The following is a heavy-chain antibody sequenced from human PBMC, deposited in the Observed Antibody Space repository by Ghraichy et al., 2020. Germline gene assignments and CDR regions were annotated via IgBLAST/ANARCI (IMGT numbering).Heavy chain of an antibody. J-gene: IGHJ4*02. CDR1: GFTVSSNY. CDR3: ARVPREEYSSGWPAPYFDY. CDR2: IYSGGST. Sequence: GESLNISCAASGFTVSSNYMSWVRQAPGKGLEWVSVIYSGGSTYYADSVKGRFTISRDNSKNTLYLQMNSLRAEDTAVYYCARVPREEYSSGWPAPYFDYWGQGTLVTVSS. D-gene: IGHD6-19*01. V-gene: IGHV3-53*01.